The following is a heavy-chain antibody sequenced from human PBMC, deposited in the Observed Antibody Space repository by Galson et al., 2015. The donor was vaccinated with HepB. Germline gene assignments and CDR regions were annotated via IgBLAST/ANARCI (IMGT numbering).Heavy chain of an antibody. Sequence: SLRLSCAASGFTFSSYGMHWVRQAPGKGLEWVAVIWYDGSNKYYADSVKGRFTISRDNSKNTLYLQMNSLRAEDTAVYYCARDRLSSGWYWPGDYWGQETLVTVSS. CDR1: GFTFSSYG. D-gene: IGHD6-19*01. CDR2: IWYDGSNK. CDR3: ARDRLSSGWYWPGDY. V-gene: IGHV3-33*01. J-gene: IGHJ4*02.